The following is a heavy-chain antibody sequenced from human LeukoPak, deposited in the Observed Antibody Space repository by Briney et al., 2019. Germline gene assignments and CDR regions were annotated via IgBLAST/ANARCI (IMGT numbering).Heavy chain of an antibody. Sequence: TSETLSLTCTVSGGSISSSSYYWGWIRQPPGKGLEWIGSIYYSGSTYYNPSLKSRVTISVDTSKNQFSLKLSSVTAADTAVSYCASRNYFYYMDVWGKGTTVTVSS. CDR1: GGSISSSSYY. CDR2: IYYSGST. J-gene: IGHJ6*03. CDR3: ASRNYFYYMDV. V-gene: IGHV4-39*01.